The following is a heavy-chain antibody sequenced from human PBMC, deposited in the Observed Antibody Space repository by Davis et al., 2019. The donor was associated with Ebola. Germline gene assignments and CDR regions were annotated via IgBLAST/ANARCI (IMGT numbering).Heavy chain of an antibody. CDR2: IYYSGST. D-gene: IGHD3-16*01. J-gene: IGHJ4*02. CDR1: GGSISSSSYY. Sequence: SETLSLTCTVSGGSISSSSYYWGWIRQPPGKGLEWIGSIYYSGSTYYNPSLKSRVTISVDTSKNQFSLKLSSVTAADTAVYYCARPRTRGGYYFDYWGQGTLVTVSS. V-gene: IGHV4-39*01. CDR3: ARPRTRGGYYFDY.